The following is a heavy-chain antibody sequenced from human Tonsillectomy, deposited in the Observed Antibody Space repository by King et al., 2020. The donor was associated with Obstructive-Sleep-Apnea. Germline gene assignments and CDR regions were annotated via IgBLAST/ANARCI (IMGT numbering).Heavy chain of an antibody. V-gene: IGHV2-26*01. CDR3: ARIEQFPGDPATAWYFDL. J-gene: IGHJ2*01. CDR2: FFSNDAK. Sequence: TLKESGPVLVKPTETLTLTCTVSGFSLSNARMGVSWIRQPPGKALEWLAHFFSNDAKSYSTSLKSRLTISKDTSKSQVVLTMTNMDPVDTATYYCARIEQFPGDPATAWYFDLWGRGTLVTVSS. CDR1: GFSLSNARMG. D-gene: IGHD5-18*01.